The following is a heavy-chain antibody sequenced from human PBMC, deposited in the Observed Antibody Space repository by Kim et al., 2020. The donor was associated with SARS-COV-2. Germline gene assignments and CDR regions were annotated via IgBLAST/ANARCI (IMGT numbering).Heavy chain of an antibody. CDR3: AMTRKPRETYYDFWSGYPRDGMDV. CDR2: IYYSGST. Sequence: SETLSLTCTVSGGSISSSSYYWGWIRQPPGKGLEWIGSIYYSGSTYYNPSLKSRVTISVDTSKNQFSLKLSSVTAADTAVYYCAMTRKPRETYYDFWSGYPRDGMDVCGQGTTVTVSS. D-gene: IGHD3-3*01. CDR1: GGSISSSSYY. V-gene: IGHV4-39*01. J-gene: IGHJ6*02.